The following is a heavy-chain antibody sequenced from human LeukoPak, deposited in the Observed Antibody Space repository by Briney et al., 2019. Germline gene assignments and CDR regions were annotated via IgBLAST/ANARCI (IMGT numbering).Heavy chain of an antibody. J-gene: IGHJ4*02. V-gene: IGHV4-61*02. CDR1: GGSIASGSYY. CDR3: ARDETAGFDY. Sequence: SETLSLSCTGSGGSIASGSYYWSWIRQPAGEGLEWIGRIYASGSTNYNPSLKSRVTISLDTSKNQFSLKLSSETAADTAVYYCARDETAGFDYWGQGTLVTVSS. CDR2: IYASGST.